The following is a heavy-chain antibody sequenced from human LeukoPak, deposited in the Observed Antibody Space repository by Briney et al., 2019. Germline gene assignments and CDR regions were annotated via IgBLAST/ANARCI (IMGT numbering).Heavy chain of an antibody. D-gene: IGHD3-10*01. CDR3: ARENPLSFMVRGVILWFDP. V-gene: IGHV1-2*02. CDR1: GYTFTGYY. J-gene: IGHJ5*02. CDR2: INPNIGGT. Sequence: GASVKVSCKASGYTFTGYYMHWVRQAPGQGLEWMGWINPNIGGTNYAQKFQGRVTMTRDTSISTAYMELSRLRSDDTAVYYCARENPLSFMVRGVILWFDPWGQGTLVTVSS.